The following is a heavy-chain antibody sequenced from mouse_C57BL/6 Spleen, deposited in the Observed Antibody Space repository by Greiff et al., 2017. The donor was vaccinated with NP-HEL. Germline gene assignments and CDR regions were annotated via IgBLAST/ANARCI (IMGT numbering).Heavy chain of an antibody. D-gene: IGHD1-1*01. Sequence: SVNLSCTASGFNITDYYMHWVKQRPEQGLEWIGWIDPENGDTEYASKFQGKATITADTSSNTAYLQLSSLTSEDAAVYYCTEITTVPYAMDYWGQGTSVTVSS. CDR1: GFNITDYY. CDR3: TEITTVPYAMDY. V-gene: IGHV14-4*01. CDR2: IDPENGDT. J-gene: IGHJ4*01.